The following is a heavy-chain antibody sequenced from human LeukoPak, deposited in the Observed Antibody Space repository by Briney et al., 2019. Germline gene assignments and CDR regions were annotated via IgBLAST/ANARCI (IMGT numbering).Heavy chain of an antibody. CDR3: AREDSGSYDGCDY. CDR2: ISAYNGNT. V-gene: IGHV1-18*01. Sequence: ASVKVSCKASGYTFTSYGISWVRQAPGQGLEWMGCISAYNGNTNYAQKLQGRVTMTTDTSTSTAYMELRCLRSDDTAMHYCAREDSGSYDGCDYWAQGTLVTVP. CDR1: GYTFTSYG. D-gene: IGHD1-26*01. J-gene: IGHJ4*02.